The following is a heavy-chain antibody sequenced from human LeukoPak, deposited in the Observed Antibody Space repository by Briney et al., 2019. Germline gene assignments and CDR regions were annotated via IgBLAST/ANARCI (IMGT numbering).Heavy chain of an antibody. D-gene: IGHD3-10*01. V-gene: IGHV3-30*04. CDR3: ARGAGSYGDYFDY. CDR2: ISYDGSNK. J-gene: IGHJ4*02. Sequence: GRSLRLSCAASGSTFSSYAMHWVRQAPGKGLEWVAVISYDGSNKYYADSVKGRFTISRDNSKNTLYLQMNSLRAEDTAVYYCARGAGSYGDYFDYWGQGTLVTVSS. CDR1: GSTFSSYA.